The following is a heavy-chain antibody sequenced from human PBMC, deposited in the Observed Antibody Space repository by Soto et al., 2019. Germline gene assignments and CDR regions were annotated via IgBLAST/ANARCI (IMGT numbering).Heavy chain of an antibody. D-gene: IGHD1-26*01. J-gene: IGHJ3*02. CDR1: GFSFTTYV. CDR2: ISHDGSYK. V-gene: IGHV3-30*18. CDR3: AKGLLAIVGTTLPRDAFNI. Sequence: QVQLVESGGGVVQPGRSLRLSCAASGFSFTTYVMHWVRQAPGKGLEWVAVISHDGSYKYYGDAVKGRFTISRDTSKNGVYLEMNSRRPEDMAVYYCAKGLLAIVGTTLPRDAFNIWGQGTMVTVSS.